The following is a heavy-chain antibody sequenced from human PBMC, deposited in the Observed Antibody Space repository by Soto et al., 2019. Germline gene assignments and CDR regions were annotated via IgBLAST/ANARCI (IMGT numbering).Heavy chain of an antibody. CDR3: VKNSGWFNT. CDR2: IDGSGGST. J-gene: IGHJ5*02. Sequence: QLLQSGGGLVQPGGSLTLSCAASGFTFGTTDMSWVRQAPGEGLEWVSTIDGSGGSTYYADSVKGRFTISRDNSRNTVYLQINSLRGDDTALYYCVKNSGWFNTWGQGALVTVSS. CDR1: GFTFGTTD. V-gene: IGHV3-23*01. D-gene: IGHD3-10*01.